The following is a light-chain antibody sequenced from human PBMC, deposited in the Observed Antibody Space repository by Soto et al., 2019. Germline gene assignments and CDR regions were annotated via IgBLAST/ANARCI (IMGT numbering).Light chain of an antibody. CDR3: SSYAASNNLGV. CDR1: SSDVGGYNY. J-gene: IGLJ2*01. V-gene: IGLV2-8*01. Sequence: QSALTQPPSASGSPGQSVTISCIGTSSDVGGYNYVSWYQQHPGKAPKLMIYEVSKRPSGVPDRFSGSKSGNTASLTVSGLQAEDKADYYCSSYAASNNLGVFGGGTKVTVL. CDR2: EVS.